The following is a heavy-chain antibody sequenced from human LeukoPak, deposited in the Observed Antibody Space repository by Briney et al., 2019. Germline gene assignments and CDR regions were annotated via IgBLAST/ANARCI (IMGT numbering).Heavy chain of an antibody. D-gene: IGHD4-23*01. Sequence: PGGSLRLSCAASGTVVSNSFMNWVRLAPGRGLEWVSVLFAGGRSFYADSVMGRFTVSRDSSKNTFFLEMNGLRVEDTAVYYCARDPSGNSYFDYWGQGTLVTVS. V-gene: IGHV3-53*01. CDR1: GTVVSNSF. CDR3: ARDPSGNSYFDY. J-gene: IGHJ4*02. CDR2: LFAGGRS.